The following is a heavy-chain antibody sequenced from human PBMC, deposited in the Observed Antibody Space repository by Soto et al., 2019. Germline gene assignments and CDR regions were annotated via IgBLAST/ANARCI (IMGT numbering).Heavy chain of an antibody. V-gene: IGHV4-39*01. J-gene: IGHJ4*02. CDR3: ASQLESTTYFDY. CDR2: ISHTGSP. CDR1: GGSISNSDYF. D-gene: IGHD1-1*01. Sequence: LQLQESGPGLVKPSETLSLTCTVSGGSISNSDYFWAWMRQPPGKGLEWVGTISHTGSPRYNPSLRRRVTISVDTSKTQSSLRLPSVTAADTAVFYCASQLESTTYFDYWGRGTLVTVSS.